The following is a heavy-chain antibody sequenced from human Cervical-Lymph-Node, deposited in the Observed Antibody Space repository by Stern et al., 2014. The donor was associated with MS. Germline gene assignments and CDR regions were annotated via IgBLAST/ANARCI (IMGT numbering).Heavy chain of an antibody. D-gene: IGHD3-10*01. CDR1: GDTFSTYA. CDR3: ARTYYYGSGTYNYYYYHMDV. J-gene: IGHJ6*02. Sequence: VQLVESGAEVKKPGSSVKVSCKTSGDTFSTYAISWVRQAPGQGLEWMGGIIPIFGIANYAHKFQGRVTINADRPTRPVFMELRSLRSEDTAVYYCARTYYYGSGTYNYYYYHMDVWGQGTTVTVSS. V-gene: IGHV1-69*17. CDR2: IIPIFGIA.